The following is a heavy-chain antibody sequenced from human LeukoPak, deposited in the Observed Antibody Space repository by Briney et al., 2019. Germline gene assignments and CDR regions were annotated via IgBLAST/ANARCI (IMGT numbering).Heavy chain of an antibody. D-gene: IGHD2-2*01. Sequence: GGSLRLSCAASGFTFSRYEMNWVRQAPGKELEWVSYITSSGSPIFYADSVKGRFTVSRDNAKNSLYLQMNSLRADDTAVYFCAKYGVVLPPGSHIPHWFDAWGQGSLVTVSS. CDR1: GFTFSRYE. CDR3: AKYGVVLPPGSHIPHWFDA. V-gene: IGHV3-48*03. CDR2: ITSSGSPI. J-gene: IGHJ5*02.